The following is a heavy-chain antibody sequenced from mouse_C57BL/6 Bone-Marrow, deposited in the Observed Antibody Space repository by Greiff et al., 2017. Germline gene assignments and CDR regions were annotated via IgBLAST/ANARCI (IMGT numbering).Heavy chain of an antibody. D-gene: IGHD2-3*01. CDR3: TSGWGWLLGFAY. CDR1: GYTFTDYE. J-gene: IGHJ3*01. CDR2: IDPETGGT. Sequence: VQLQQSGAELVRPGASVTLSCKASGYTFTDYEMHWVQQTPVHGLEWIGAIDPETGGTAYNQKFKGKAILTADKSSSTAYMDLRRLTSDDSAFYYCTSGWGWLLGFAYWGQGTLVTVSA. V-gene: IGHV1-15*01.